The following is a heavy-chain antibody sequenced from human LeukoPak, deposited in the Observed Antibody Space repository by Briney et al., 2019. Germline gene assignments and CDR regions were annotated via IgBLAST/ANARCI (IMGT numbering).Heavy chain of an antibody. D-gene: IGHD3-22*01. V-gene: IGHV4-34*01. J-gene: IGHJ6*03. CDR1: GGSFSGYY. Sequence: SETLSLTCAVYGGSFSGYYWTWIRQAPGKGLEWIGEINPSGRISYNPSLKSRLTISVDASKNQFSLNLRSLTAADTAVYYCAGGRQEVSMIVVVMTGVSYYLDVWGKGTTVTVS. CDR2: INPSGRI. CDR3: AGGRQEVSMIVVVMTGVSYYLDV.